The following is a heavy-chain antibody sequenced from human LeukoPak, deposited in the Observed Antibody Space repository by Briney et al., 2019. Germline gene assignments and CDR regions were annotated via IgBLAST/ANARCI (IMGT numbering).Heavy chain of an antibody. V-gene: IGHV3-33*08. Sequence: GGSLRLSCAASGFTFSSYSMNWVRQAPGKGLEWVAVIWYDGSNKYYADSVKGRFTISRDNSKNTLYLQMNSLRAEDTAVYYCARAPPRVGAEYFQHWGQGTLVTVSS. CDR1: GFTFSSYS. CDR2: IWYDGSNK. J-gene: IGHJ1*01. D-gene: IGHD2-15*01. CDR3: ARAPPRVGAEYFQH.